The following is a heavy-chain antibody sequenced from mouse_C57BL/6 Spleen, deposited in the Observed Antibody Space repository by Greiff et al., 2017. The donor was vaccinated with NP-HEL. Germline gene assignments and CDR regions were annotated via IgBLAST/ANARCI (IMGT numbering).Heavy chain of an antibody. CDR1: GFSLTSYG. V-gene: IGHV2-6-1*01. CDR2: IWSDGST. CDR3: ARHDSNYGYSDY. J-gene: IGHJ2*01. D-gene: IGHD2-5*01. Sequence: VKLMESGPGLVAPSQSLSITCTVSGFSLTSYGVHWVRQPPGKGLEWLVVIWSDGSTTYNSALKSRLSISKDNSKRHVFLKRNSLQTDDTAMYYCARHDSNYGYSDYWGQGTTLTVSS.